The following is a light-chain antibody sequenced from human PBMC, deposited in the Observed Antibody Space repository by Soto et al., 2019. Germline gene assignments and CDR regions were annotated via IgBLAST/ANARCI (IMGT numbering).Light chain of an antibody. Sequence: DIQMTQSPSSLSASVGDRVTITCRPSQSISTFLNWYQQKPGTAPKLLMHATSILQSGVPSRFSGSGSGTEFTLTISSLQPEDFATYYCQQSYSSTWTFGLGTKVEIK. V-gene: IGKV1-39*01. J-gene: IGKJ1*01. CDR3: QQSYSSTWT. CDR1: QSISTF. CDR2: ATS.